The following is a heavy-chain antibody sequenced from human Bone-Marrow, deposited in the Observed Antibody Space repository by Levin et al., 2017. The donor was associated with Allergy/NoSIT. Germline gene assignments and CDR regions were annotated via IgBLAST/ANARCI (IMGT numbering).Heavy chain of an antibody. J-gene: IGHJ6*02. D-gene: IGHD5-12*01. V-gene: IGHV3-30*18. CDR2: ISYDGSNK. CDR1: GFTFSSYG. Sequence: GGSLRLSCAASGFTFSSYGMHWVRQAPGKGLEWVAVISYDGSNKYYADSVKGRFTISRDNSKNTLYLQMNSLRAEDTAVYYCAKGPPIVATVHYYYYYGMDVWGQGTTVTVSS. CDR3: AKGPPIVATVHYYYYYGMDV.